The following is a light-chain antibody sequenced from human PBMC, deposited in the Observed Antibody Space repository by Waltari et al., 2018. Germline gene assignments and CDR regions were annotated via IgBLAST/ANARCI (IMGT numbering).Light chain of an antibody. CDR2: WAY. V-gene: IGKV4-1*01. J-gene: IGKJ1*01. CDR1: QSVLYSSNNKNY. Sequence: DIVMTQSPDSLAVSLGERATINCKSSQSVLYSSNNKNYLAWYQQKLGQPPNLLIYWAYTRESGVPDRFSGSGSGTDFTLTISSLQAEDVAVYYCQQYYSTPWTFGQGTKVEIK. CDR3: QQYYSTPWT.